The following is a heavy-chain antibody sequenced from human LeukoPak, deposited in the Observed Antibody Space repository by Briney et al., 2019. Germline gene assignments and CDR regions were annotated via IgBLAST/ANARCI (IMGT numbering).Heavy chain of an antibody. Sequence: GGSLRLSCAASGFTFSSYSMNWVRQAPGKGLEWVSSISSSSSYIYYADSVKGRFTISRDNAKNSLYLQMNSLRAEDTAVYYCARVGDFWSGYYIAHYSYLDVWGKGTTVTVSS. V-gene: IGHV3-21*01. CDR2: ISSSSSYI. J-gene: IGHJ6*03. CDR1: GFTFSSYS. CDR3: ARVGDFWSGYYIAHYSYLDV. D-gene: IGHD3-3*01.